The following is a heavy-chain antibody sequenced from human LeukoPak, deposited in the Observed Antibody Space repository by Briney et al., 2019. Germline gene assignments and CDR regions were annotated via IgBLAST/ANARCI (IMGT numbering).Heavy chain of an antibody. V-gene: IGHV3-74*01. CDR2: INSDGSST. D-gene: IGHD3-16*01. J-gene: IGHJ4*02. Sequence: GGSLRLSCAASGFTFSCYWMHWVRQAPGKGLVWVSRINSDGSSTTYADSVKGRVTISRDNAKNTLYLQMNSLRADDTAVYYCARVGPGGASIHDYWGQGTLVTVSS. CDR1: GFTFSCYW. CDR3: ARVGPGGASIHDY.